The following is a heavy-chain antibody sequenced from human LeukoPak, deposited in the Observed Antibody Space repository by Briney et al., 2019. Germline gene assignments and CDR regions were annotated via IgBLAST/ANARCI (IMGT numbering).Heavy chain of an antibody. CDR2: IYYSGST. V-gene: IGHV4-59*12. CDR1: GGSISSYY. CDR3: ARVRGDREATKGDTKNLGFDP. D-gene: IGHD5-12*01. Sequence: SETLSLTCTVSGGSISSYYWSWIRQPPGKGLEWIGSIYYSGSTYYNPSLKSRVTISVDTSKNQFSLKLSSVTAADTAVYYCARVRGDREATKGDTKNLGFDPWGQGTLVTVSS. J-gene: IGHJ5*02.